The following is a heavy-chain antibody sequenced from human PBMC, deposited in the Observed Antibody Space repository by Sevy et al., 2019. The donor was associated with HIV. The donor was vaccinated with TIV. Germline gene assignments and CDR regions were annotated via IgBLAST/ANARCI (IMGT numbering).Heavy chain of an antibody. V-gene: IGHV3-21*01. CDR1: GFTFSSYS. CDR2: ISSSSSYI. CDR3: ARDLGGRVVVAATPPESAFDI. J-gene: IGHJ3*02. Sequence: GGSLRLSCAASGFTFSSYSMNWVRQAPGKGLEWVSSISSSSSYIYYADSVKGRFTISRDNAKNSLYLQMNSLRAEDTAVYYCARDLGGRVVVAATPPESAFDIWGQGTMVTVSS. D-gene: IGHD2-15*01.